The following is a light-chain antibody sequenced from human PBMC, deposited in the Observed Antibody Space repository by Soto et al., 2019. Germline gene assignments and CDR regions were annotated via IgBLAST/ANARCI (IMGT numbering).Light chain of an antibody. CDR1: QSISSY. CDR3: KQSDSTPRT. V-gene: IGKV1-39*01. J-gene: IGKJ4*01. CDR2: AAS. Sequence: DIQMTQSPSSLSASVGDRVTITCRASQSISSYLNWYQQKPGKAPKLLIYAASSLQSGVPSRFSGSGSGTDFTLTISSLQPEDFGTYYCKQSDSTPRTFGGGTKVEIK.